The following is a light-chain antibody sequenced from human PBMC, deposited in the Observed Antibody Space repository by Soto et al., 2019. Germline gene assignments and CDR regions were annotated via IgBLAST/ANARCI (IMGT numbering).Light chain of an antibody. V-gene: IGKV1-39*01. CDR3: QQADTFPWT. J-gene: IGKJ1*01. Sequence: DLQMTQSPSSLSASVEDRVIITCRASQSISNHLNWYQQKPGKAPKLLIFAASSLQSGVPSRFSGSRSGTDFALTVSSLQPEDFATYYCQQADTFPWTFGQGTKVEIK. CDR1: QSISNH. CDR2: AAS.